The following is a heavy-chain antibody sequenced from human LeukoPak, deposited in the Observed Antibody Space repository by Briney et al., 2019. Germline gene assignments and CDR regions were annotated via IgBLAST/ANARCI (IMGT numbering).Heavy chain of an antibody. CDR1: GGSISSSSYY. D-gene: IGHD5-18*01. V-gene: IGHV4-39*01. CDR2: IYYSGST. CDR3: ARHGGYSYGYWPDY. Sequence: SEALFLTCTVSGGSISSSSYYWGWIRQPPGKGLEWIGSIYYSGSTYYNPSLKSRVTISVDTSKNQFSLKLSSVTAADTAVYYCARHGGYSYGYWPDYWGQGTLVTVSS. J-gene: IGHJ4*02.